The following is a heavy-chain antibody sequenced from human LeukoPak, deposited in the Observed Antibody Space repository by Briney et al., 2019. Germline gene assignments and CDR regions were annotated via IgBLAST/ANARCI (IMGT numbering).Heavy chain of an antibody. Sequence: ASVKVSCKASGYTFTGYYMHWVRQAPGQGLEWMGWINPNSGGTNYAQKFQGRVTMTSDTSISTAYMELSRLRSDDTAVYYCARDPVTVTYYYYYYMDVWGKGTTVTISS. CDR3: ARDPVTVTYYYYYYMDV. V-gene: IGHV1-2*02. CDR2: INPNSGGT. D-gene: IGHD4-17*01. J-gene: IGHJ6*03. CDR1: GYTFTGYY.